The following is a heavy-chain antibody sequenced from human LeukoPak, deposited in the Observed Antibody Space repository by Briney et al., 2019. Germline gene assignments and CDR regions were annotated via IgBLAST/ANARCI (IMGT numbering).Heavy chain of an antibody. CDR3: ASSYDSSGYPKYYFDY. CDR2: IYYSGST. V-gene: IGHV4-31*03. D-gene: IGHD3-22*01. Sequence: SETLSLTCTVSGGSISSGGYYWSWIRHHPGKGLEWIGYIYYSGSTYYNPSLKSRVTISVDTSKNQFSLKLSSVTAADTAVYYCASSYDSSGYPKYYFDYWGQGTLVTVSS. CDR1: GGSISSGGYY. J-gene: IGHJ4*02.